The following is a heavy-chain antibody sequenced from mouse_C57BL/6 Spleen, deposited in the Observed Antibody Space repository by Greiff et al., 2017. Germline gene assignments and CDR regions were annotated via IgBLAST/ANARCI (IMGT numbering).Heavy chain of an antibody. J-gene: IGHJ1*03. V-gene: IGHV1-54*01. D-gene: IGHD1-1*01. CDR2: INPGSGGT. CDR1: GYAFTNYL. Sequence: VQLQQSGAELVRPGTSVKVSCKASGYAFTNYLIEWVKQRPGQGLEWIGVINPGSGGTNYNEKFKGKATLTADKSSSTAYMQLSSLTSEDSAVYFWARRGNYGSSYWYLMSGAQGPRSPSPQ. CDR3: ARRGNYGSSYWYLMS.